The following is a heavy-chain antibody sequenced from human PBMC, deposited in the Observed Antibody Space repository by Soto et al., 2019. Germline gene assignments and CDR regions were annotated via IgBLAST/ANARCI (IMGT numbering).Heavy chain of an antibody. D-gene: IGHD3-10*01. CDR2: ISYDGSNK. CDR3: AKDRVRGAEYFQH. CDR1: GFTFSSYG. Sequence: QVQLVESGGGVVQPGRSLRLSCAASGFTFSSYGMHWVRQAPGKGLEWVAVISYDGSNKDYADSVKGRFTISRDNSKNTLYLQMNSLRAEDTAVYYCAKDRVRGAEYFQHWGQGTLVTVSS. J-gene: IGHJ1*01. V-gene: IGHV3-30*18.